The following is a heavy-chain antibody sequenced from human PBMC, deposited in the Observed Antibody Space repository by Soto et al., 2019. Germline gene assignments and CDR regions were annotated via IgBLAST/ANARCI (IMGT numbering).Heavy chain of an antibody. Sequence: GASVKVSCKASGYTFTNYDITWVRQAAGQGLEWVGWVNPNSGYTAYAQKFVGRVTMTRNTPLRTAYMELSSLTSGDTAVYYCARSYSYGCNDYCGRGPRVTVYS. D-gene: IGHD5-18*01. CDR1: GYTFTNYD. CDR3: ARSYSYGCNDY. CDR2: VNPNSGYT. V-gene: IGHV1-8*01. J-gene: IGHJ4*02.